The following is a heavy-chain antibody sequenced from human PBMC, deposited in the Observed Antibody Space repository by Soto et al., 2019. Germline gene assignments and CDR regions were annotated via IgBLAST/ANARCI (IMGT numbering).Heavy chain of an antibody. CDR3: AKDPPTTGTTFDY. V-gene: IGHV3-23*01. D-gene: IGHD1-1*01. Sequence: LRLSCAASGFTFSSFAMSWVRQAPGKGLEWVSTINKSGGSTYYADSVKGRFTISRDNSKNMLFLQINGLRAEDTAVYYCAKDPPTTGTTFDYWGRGTLVTVSS. J-gene: IGHJ4*02. CDR1: GFTFSSFA. CDR2: INKSGGST.